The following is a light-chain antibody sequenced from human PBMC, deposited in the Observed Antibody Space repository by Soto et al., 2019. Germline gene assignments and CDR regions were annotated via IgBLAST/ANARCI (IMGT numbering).Light chain of an antibody. CDR3: QQYNSSSPYT. V-gene: IGKV1-5*03. J-gene: IGKJ2*01. CDR2: KAS. CDR1: QSISTW. Sequence: DIQMTQSPSTLSASVGDRVTITCRASQSISTWLAWYQQKPGKAPKLLIYKASNLQSGVPSRFSGSGSGTDFTLTISSLQPDDFATYYCQQYNSSSPYTFGQGTKLETK.